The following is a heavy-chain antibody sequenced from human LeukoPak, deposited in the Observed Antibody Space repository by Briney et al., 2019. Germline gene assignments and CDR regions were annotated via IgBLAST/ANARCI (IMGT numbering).Heavy chain of an antibody. J-gene: IGHJ4*02. V-gene: IGHV4-59*02. CDR1: GGSVSDYY. CDR2: IYHTGST. Sequence: PSETLSLTCTISGGSVSDYYWSWIRQSPGKGLEWIGYIYHTGSTYYNPSLKSRVTISVDTSKNQFSLKLSSVTAADTAVYYCARLMVRGAFGYWGQGTLVTVSS. CDR3: ARLMVRGAFGY. D-gene: IGHD3-10*01.